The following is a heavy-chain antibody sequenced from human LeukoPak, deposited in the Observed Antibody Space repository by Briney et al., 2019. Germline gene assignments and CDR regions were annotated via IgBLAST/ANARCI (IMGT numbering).Heavy chain of an antibody. D-gene: IGHD3-22*01. CDR1: GITLSNYG. V-gene: IGHV3-23*01. Sequence: GGSLRLSCAVSGITLSNYGMSWVRQAPGKGPEWVAGIRGSGGSTNYADSVKGRFTISRDNPKNTLYLQMNSLRAEDTAVYFCAKRGVVIRVILVGFHKEAYYFDSWGQGALVTVSS. CDR3: AKRGVVIRVILVGFHKEAYYFDS. CDR2: IRGSGGST. J-gene: IGHJ4*02.